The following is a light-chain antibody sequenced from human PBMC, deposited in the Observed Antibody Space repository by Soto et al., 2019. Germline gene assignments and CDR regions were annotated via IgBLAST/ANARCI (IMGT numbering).Light chain of an antibody. V-gene: IGLV2-14*01. CDR1: SSDVGGYNY. J-gene: IGLJ3*02. CDR3: SSYTSSSFWV. Sequence: QSALTQPASVSGSPGQSITIFCTGTSSDVGGYNYVSWYQQHPGKAPKLMIYEVSNRPSGVSNRFSGSKSGNTASLTISGLQAEDEADYYCSSYTSSSFWVFGGGTKLTVL. CDR2: EVS.